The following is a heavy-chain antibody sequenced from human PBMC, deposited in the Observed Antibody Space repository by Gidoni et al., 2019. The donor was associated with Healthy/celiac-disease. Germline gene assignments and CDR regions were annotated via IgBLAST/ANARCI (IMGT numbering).Heavy chain of an antibody. CDR3: AGQRQLVNPTRRPYGMDV. CDR2: IYYSGST. D-gene: IGHD6-6*01. CDR1: GGSISRSSYY. J-gene: IGHJ6*02. V-gene: IGHV4-39*01. Sequence: QLQLQESGPGLAKPSVTLSLPCTAAGGSISRSSYYWGWIRQPPGKGLEWIGSIYYSGSTSSNPSLTSRVTISVDTSKTQFSLRLSSVTAADTAVYYCAGQRQLVNPTRRPYGMDVWGQGTTVTVSS.